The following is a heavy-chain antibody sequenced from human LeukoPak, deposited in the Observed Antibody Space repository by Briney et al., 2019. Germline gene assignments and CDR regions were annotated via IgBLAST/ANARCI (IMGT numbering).Heavy chain of an antibody. CDR3: AREDYTSGYAVALGFDH. D-gene: IGHD3-22*01. J-gene: IGHJ5*02. Sequence: PGGSLRLSCAASGFTLTGYHMHWVRQAPGGLEWVALISKDGTITSYGDSVKGRFTISRDNSKNTLYLQMDSLRAEDTAVYYCAREDYTSGYAVALGFDHWGQGTLVTVSA. CDR1: GFTLTGYH. CDR2: ISKDGTIT. V-gene: IGHV3-30*04.